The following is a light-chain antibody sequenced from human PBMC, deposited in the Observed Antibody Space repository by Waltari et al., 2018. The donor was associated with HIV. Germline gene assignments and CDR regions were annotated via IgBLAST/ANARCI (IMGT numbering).Light chain of an antibody. CDR1: ALPKQY. J-gene: IGLJ1*01. CDR3: HSADGSATYV. Sequence: SYELTQPPSVSVSPGQTARITCSGDALPKQYVYWYQQKPGQAPVLVICKDTERPSGIPERFSGSSSGTTVTLTISGVQAEDEADYYCHSADGSATYVFGTGTKVTVL. V-gene: IGLV3-25*03. CDR2: KDT.